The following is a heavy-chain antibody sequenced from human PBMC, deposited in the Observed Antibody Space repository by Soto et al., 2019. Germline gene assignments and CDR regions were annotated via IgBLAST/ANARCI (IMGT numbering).Heavy chain of an antibody. CDR3: ARYFPYNVSSHSYPDY. Sequence: PSQTLSLTCAMSGDSVSGNSAAWNWIRQSPSRGLEWLGRTCYRSRWYNDYAVSVKSRITVTPDTSKNQFSLHLNSVTPEDTAVYYCARYFPYNVSSHSYPDYCGQTPLGTLSS. J-gene: IGHJ4*03. D-gene: IGHD6-19*01. CDR2: TCYRSRWYN. V-gene: IGHV6-1*01. CDR1: GDSVSGNSAA.